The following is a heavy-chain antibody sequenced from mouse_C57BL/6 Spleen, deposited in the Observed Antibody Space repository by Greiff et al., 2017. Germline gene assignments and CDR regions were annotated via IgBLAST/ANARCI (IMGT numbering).Heavy chain of an antibody. CDR1: GYTFTSYW. Sequence: QVQLQQPGAELVKPGASVKLSCKASGYTFTSYWMHWVKQRPGRGLGWIGRIDPNSGGTKYNEKFKSKATLTVDKPSSTAYMRLSSLTSEDSAVYYCARSYSNYYAMDYWGQGTSVTVSS. CDR3: ARSYSNYYAMDY. D-gene: IGHD2-5*01. J-gene: IGHJ4*01. V-gene: IGHV1-72*01. CDR2: IDPNSGGT.